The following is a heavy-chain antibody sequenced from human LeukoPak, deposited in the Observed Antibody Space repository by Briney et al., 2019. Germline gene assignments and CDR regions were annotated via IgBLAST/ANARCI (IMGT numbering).Heavy chain of an antibody. CDR2: IYYRGST. Sequence: SETLSLTCTVSGGSISNTDYYWGWIRQSPGKGLEWIGNIYYRGSTYYNPSLKSRVTISVDRSKNQFSLKLSSVTAADTAVYYCARDVAPRYEDSYNGAFDIWGQGTMVTVSS. CDR1: GGSISNTDYY. CDR3: ARDVAPRYEDSYNGAFDI. V-gene: IGHV4-39*07. D-gene: IGHD5-24*01. J-gene: IGHJ3*02.